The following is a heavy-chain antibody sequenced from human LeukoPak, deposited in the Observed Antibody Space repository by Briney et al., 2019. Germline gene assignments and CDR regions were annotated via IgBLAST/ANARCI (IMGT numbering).Heavy chain of an antibody. D-gene: IGHD4-17*01. CDR3: ASRLKTPSDYGLSKYYFDS. J-gene: IGHJ4*02. V-gene: IGHV3-23*01. Sequence: PGGSLRLSCAASGFTFSSYAMSWVRQAPGKGLEWVSAISGSGSSTYYPDSVKGRFTISRDNGKNTLYLQISGLRAEDTAVYYCASRLKTPSDYGLSKYYFDSWGQGTLVTVSS. CDR2: ISGSGSST. CDR1: GFTFSSYA.